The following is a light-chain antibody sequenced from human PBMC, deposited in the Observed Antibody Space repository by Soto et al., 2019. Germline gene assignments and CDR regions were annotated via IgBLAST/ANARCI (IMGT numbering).Light chain of an antibody. Sequence: EIVLTQSPGTLSLSPGERATLSCRASQSVSSNYLAWYQQKPGQAPSLLIYGASSRATGIPDRFSGSGSGTDFTLTISRLEPEDFAVYYCQQYGSPYTFGQGTKLEI. J-gene: IGKJ2*01. CDR3: QQYGSPYT. V-gene: IGKV3-20*01. CDR2: GAS. CDR1: QSVSSNY.